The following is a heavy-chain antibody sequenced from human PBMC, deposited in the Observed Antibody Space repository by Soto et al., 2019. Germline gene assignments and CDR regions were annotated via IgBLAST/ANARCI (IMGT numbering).Heavy chain of an antibody. V-gene: IGHV1-69*02. Sequence: QVQLVQSGAEVKKPGSSVKVSCKASGGTFSSYTISWVRQAPGQGLEWMGRIIPILGIANNAQKFQGRVTSIGHKSTSPAYMGLSSLRSEDTAVYCFAGDQAGLRVAFDYWGQGTLVAVSS. D-gene: IGHD4-17*01. CDR3: AGDQAGLRVAFDY. J-gene: IGHJ4*02. CDR2: IIPILGIA. CDR1: GGTFSSYT.